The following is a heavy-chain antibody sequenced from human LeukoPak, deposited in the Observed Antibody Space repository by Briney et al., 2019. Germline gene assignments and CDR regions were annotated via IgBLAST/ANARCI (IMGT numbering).Heavy chain of an antibody. Sequence: EASVEVSCKTSGYTFTGYYIHWVRQAPGQGLEWMGRINPNSGGTNYAQKFQGRVTMTRDTSISTAYMELSRLTSDDTAVYYCARDRGGSGTSCYDYWGQGTLVTVSS. CDR2: INPNSGGT. D-gene: IGHD2-2*01. V-gene: IGHV1-2*06. J-gene: IGHJ4*02. CDR3: ARDRGGSGTSCYDY. CDR1: GYTFTGYY.